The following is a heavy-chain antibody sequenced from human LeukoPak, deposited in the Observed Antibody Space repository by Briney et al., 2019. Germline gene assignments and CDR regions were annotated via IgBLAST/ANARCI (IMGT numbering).Heavy chain of an antibody. V-gene: IGHV1-46*01. CDR1: GYTFTSYY. J-gene: IGHJ4*02. CDR2: INPRDKTT. Sequence: GASVKVSCKASGYTFTSYYMHWVRQAPGQGLEWMGTINPRDKTTSYAQKFQGTVTMTRDTSTSTVYMELSSLRSEGTAVYYCARVDDYGGNSVGYWGQGTLVTVSS. D-gene: IGHD4-23*01. CDR3: ARVDDYGGNSVGY.